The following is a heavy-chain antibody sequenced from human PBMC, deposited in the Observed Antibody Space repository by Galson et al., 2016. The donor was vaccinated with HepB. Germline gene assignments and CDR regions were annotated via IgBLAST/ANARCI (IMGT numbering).Heavy chain of an antibody. J-gene: IGHJ5*01. V-gene: IGHV5-51*01. D-gene: IGHD1-7*01. CDR1: GYSFSTYW. Sequence: QSGAEVKKPGESLKISCKGSGYSFSTYWIGWVRQMPEKGLEWMGVIYPGDSDIRYSPSFQGQVTISADKSINTAYLQWSSLKASDTAMYYCTKQLELRKWFDSWGQGTLVTVSS. CDR3: TKQLELRKWFDS. CDR2: IYPGDSDI.